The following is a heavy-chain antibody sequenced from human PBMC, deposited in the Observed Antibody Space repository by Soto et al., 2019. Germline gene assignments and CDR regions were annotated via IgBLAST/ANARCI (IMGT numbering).Heavy chain of an antibody. CDR1: GYTFPNHW. CDR3: ARAAYSYGYPSYTDY. J-gene: IGHJ4*02. V-gene: IGHV5-51*01. D-gene: IGHD5-18*01. Sequence: PGVSLRISWQRAGYTFPNHWIGWVRPLPGKGLEWMAIIYPGDSETRYSPSFQGQVTISVDTSISTAYLQWRSLRASDSAMSYCARAAYSYGYPSYTDYWGLGTRVIVS. CDR2: IYPGDSET.